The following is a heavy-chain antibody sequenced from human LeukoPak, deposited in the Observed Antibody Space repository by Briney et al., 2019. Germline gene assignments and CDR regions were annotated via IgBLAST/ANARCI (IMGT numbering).Heavy chain of an antibody. V-gene: IGHV3-30-3*01. CDR2: ISCDGSNK. CDR1: GFTFGSYA. D-gene: IGHD3-22*01. Sequence: PGGSLRLSCAASGFTFGSYAMHWVRQAPGKGLEWVAVISCDGSNKHYADSVKGRFTLSRDNSKNTLYLQMNSLRPEDTAVYYCASPPAEYYDSTGYYFVCYWGQGTLVTVSS. J-gene: IGHJ4*02. CDR3: ASPPAEYYDSTGYYFVCY.